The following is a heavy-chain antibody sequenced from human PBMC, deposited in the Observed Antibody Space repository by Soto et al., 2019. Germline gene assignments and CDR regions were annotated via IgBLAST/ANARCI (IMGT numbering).Heavy chain of an antibody. J-gene: IGHJ5*02. D-gene: IGHD1-1*01. CDR1: GGSISSSSYY. CDR2: IYYSGST. CDR3: ARVQAVAVATNWFDP. V-gene: IGHV4-39*01. Sequence: PSETLSLTCTVSGGSISSSSYYWGWIRQPPGKGLEWIGSIYYSGSTYYNPSLKSRVTISVDTSKNQFSLKLSSVTAADTAVYYCARVQAVAVATNWFDPWGQGTLVTVSS.